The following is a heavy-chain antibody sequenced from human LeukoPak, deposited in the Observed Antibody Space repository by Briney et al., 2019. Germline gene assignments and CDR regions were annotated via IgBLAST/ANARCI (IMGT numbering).Heavy chain of an antibody. CDR3: ASSYDSSGYSHYYFDY. Sequence: GGSLRLSCAASGFPFSSYIMNWVRQAPGKGLEWVSCISRSSSYIYYADSVKGRFTISRDNAKNSLYLQMNSLRAEDTAVYYCASSYDSSGYSHYYFDYWGQGTLVTVSS. D-gene: IGHD3-22*01. CDR1: GFPFSSYI. CDR2: ISRSSSYI. J-gene: IGHJ4*02. V-gene: IGHV3-21*01.